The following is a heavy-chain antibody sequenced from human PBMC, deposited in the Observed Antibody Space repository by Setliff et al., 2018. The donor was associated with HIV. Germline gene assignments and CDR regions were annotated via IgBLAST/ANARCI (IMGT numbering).Heavy chain of an antibody. D-gene: IGHD2-21*01. Sequence: PGGSLRLSCAASGFPFSGSAIHWVRRASGKGLEWVGRIKTQPSNYATAHGASMEGRFTISRDDSKSTAYLQLSSLKVEDTAVYFCAASADGDCATTSCTNWFDPWGQGTLVTV. V-gene: IGHV3-73*01. J-gene: IGHJ5*02. CDR1: GFPFSGSA. CDR2: IKTQPSNYAT. CDR3: AASADGDCATTSCTNWFDP.